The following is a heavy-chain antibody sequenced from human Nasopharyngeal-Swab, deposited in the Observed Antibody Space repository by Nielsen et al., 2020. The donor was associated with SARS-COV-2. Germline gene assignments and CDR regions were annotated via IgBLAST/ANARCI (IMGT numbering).Heavy chain of an antibody. Sequence: GESLKISCAASGFTVSSNYMSWVRQAPGKGLEYVSVIYSDGSTYYADSVKGRFTISRDHSTKTLYLQMNSLRVEDTAVYYCAKANVIFWFGQFRGDALDLWGQGTRVTVSS. D-gene: IGHD3-10*01. J-gene: IGHJ3*01. V-gene: IGHV3-53*05. CDR3: AKANVIFWFGQFRGDALDL. CDR1: GFTVSSNY. CDR2: IYSDGST.